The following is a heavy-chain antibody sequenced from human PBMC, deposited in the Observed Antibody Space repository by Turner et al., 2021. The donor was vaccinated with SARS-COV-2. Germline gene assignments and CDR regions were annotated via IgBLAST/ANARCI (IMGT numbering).Heavy chain of an antibody. J-gene: IGHJ4*02. CDR1: GFTFSSYG. CDR3: ARDGGYSGYAYFDY. Sequence: QVQLVESGGGVVQPGRSMRLLCSPSGFTFSSYGMHWVRQAPGKGLEWVAVIWYDGSNKYYADSVKGRFTISRDNSKNTLYLQMNSLRAEDTAVYYCARDGGYSGYAYFDYWGQGTLVTVSS. V-gene: IGHV3-33*01. D-gene: IGHD5-12*01. CDR2: IWYDGSNK.